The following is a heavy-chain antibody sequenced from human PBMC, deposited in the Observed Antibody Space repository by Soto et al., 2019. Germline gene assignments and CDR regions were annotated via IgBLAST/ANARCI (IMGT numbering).Heavy chain of an antibody. J-gene: IGHJ4*02. V-gene: IGHV3-7*01. Sequence: GSLRLSCAASGFDFSTFGMSWVRQAPGKGLEWVANIHGDGGKIYYVDSVKGRFTISRDNAKRSLYLQMNSPRAEDTAVYYCARDFYGGYTYGPGDYWGQGALVTVSS. CDR3: ARDFYGGYTYGPGDY. CDR2: IHGDGGKI. D-gene: IGHD5-18*01. CDR1: GFDFSTFG.